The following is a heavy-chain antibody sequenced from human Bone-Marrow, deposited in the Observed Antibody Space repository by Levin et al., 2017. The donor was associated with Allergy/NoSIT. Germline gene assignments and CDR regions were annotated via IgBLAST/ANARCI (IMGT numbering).Heavy chain of an antibody. Sequence: GESLKISCAASGFTVSSNYMSWVRQAPGKGLEWVSVIYSGGSTYYADSVKGRFTISRDNSKNTLYLQMNSLRAEDTAVYYCARDLSGVGGVVVAATDAFDIWGQGTMVTVSS. CDR2: IYSGGST. CDR3: ARDLSGVGGVVVAATDAFDI. D-gene: IGHD2-15*01. V-gene: IGHV3-53*01. CDR1: GFTVSSNY. J-gene: IGHJ3*02.